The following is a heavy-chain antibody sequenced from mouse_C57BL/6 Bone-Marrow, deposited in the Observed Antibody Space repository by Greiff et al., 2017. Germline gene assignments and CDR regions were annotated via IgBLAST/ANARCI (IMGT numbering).Heavy chain of an antibody. CDR3: ASDGYYAMDY. J-gene: IGHJ4*01. V-gene: IGHV1-59*01. D-gene: IGHD2-3*01. Sequence: QVQLQQPGAELVRPGTSVKLSCKASGYTFTSYWMHWVKQRTGQGLEWIGVIDPSDSYTNYNQKFKGKATLTVDTSSSTAYMQLSSLTSEDSSFYYCASDGYYAMDYWGQGTSVTVSS. CDR2: IDPSDSYT. CDR1: GYTFTSYW.